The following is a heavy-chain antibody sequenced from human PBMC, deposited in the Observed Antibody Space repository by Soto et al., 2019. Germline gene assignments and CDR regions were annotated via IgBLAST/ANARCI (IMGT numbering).Heavy chain of an antibody. CDR3: ARGSIVVVVAAFLFDY. J-gene: IGHJ4*02. D-gene: IGHD2-15*01. CDR2: INPNSGGT. CDR1: GYTFTGYY. V-gene: IGHV1-2*02. Sequence: ASVKVSCKASGYTFTGYYMHWVRQAPGQGLEWMGWINPNSGGTNYAQKFQGRVTMTRDTSISTAYMELSRLRSDDTAVYYCARGSIVVVVAAFLFDYWGQGTLVTVPQ.